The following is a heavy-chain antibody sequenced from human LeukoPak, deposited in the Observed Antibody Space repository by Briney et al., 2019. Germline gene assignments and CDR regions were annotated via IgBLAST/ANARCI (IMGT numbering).Heavy chain of an antibody. CDR2: IYYSGST. D-gene: IGHD3-22*01. CDR3: ARSYYYDSSAPYAFDI. V-gene: IGHV4-59*12. Sequence: SETLSLTCTVSGGSISSYYWSWIRQPPGKGLEWIGYIYYSGSTNYNPSLKSRVTISVDTSKNQFSLKLSSVTAADTAVYYCARSYYYDSSAPYAFDIWGQGTMVTVSS. CDR1: GGSISSYY. J-gene: IGHJ3*02.